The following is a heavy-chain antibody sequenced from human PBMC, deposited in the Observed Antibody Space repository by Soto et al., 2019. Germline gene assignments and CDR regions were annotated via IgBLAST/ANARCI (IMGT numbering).Heavy chain of an antibody. D-gene: IGHD6-19*01. J-gene: IGHJ1*01. V-gene: IGHV3-64D*06. Sequence: GGSLRLSCSASGFIFSDYAMHWVRLTPGKGLEFVSAISNNGGSTNDAPSVWGRFTISRDNSKNTVYLEMSSLRVEDTAIYYCVKDPSRGGWYGFFLHLGQGTVVTVSS. CDR1: GFIFSDYA. CDR2: ISNNGGST. CDR3: VKDPSRGGWYGFFLH.